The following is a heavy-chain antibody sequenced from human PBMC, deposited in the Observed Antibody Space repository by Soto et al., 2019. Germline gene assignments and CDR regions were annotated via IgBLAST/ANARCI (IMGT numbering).Heavy chain of an antibody. CDR2: TYYRSKWYT. CDR1: GDSVSSNSAA. D-gene: IGHD1-1*01. Sequence: SQTLSLTCAISGDSVSSNSAAWNWIRQSPSRGLEWLGRTYYRSKWYTDYAVSVKSRITINPDTYKNQFSLQLNSVTPDDTAVYYSARTGLAIVGTNYYGIDVSGQGTTVTVSS. J-gene: IGHJ6*02. V-gene: IGHV6-1*01. CDR3: ARTGLAIVGTNYYGIDV.